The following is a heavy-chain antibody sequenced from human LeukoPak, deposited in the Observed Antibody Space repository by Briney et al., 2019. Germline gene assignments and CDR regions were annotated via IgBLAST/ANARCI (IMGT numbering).Heavy chain of an antibody. CDR2: ISAYNGNT. J-gene: IGHJ4*02. CDR1: GYTFTDYY. D-gene: IGHD3-3*01. V-gene: IGHV1-18*04. Sequence: ASVKVSCKASGYTFTDYYIHWVRQAPGQGLEWMGWISAYNGNTNYAQKLQGRVTMTTDTSTSTAYMELRSLRSDDTAVYYCARDRDDFWSGYVVIDYWGQGTLVTVSS. CDR3: ARDRDDFWSGYVVIDY.